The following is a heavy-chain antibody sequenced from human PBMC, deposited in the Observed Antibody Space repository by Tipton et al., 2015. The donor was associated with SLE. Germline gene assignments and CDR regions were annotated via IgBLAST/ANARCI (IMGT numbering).Heavy chain of an antibody. J-gene: IGHJ3*01. D-gene: IGHD6-19*01. CDR2: IYYSGST. Sequence: TLSLTCTVSGGSVSTSSYYWGWIRQPPGKGLEWIGRIYYSGSTYYNPSLKSRVTISVDTSKNQFSLKLSSVTAADTAVYYCASLGRMIAVAVRHAFDSWGQGTLVTVSS. CDR1: GGSVSTSSYY. V-gene: IGHV4-39*07. CDR3: ASLGRMIAVAVRHAFDS.